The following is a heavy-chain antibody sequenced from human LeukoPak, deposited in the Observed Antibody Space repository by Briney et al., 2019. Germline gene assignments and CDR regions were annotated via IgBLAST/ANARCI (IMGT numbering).Heavy chain of an antibody. CDR1: GGTFSSYA. J-gene: IGHJ4*02. CDR3: ARDYRPPPTYSSRDGFDY. D-gene: IGHD6-13*01. V-gene: IGHV1-18*01. CDR2: ISAYNGNT. Sequence: GASVKVSCKASGGTFSSYAISWVRQAPGQGLEWMGWISAYNGNTNYAQKVQGRVTMTTDTSTSTAYMELRSLRSDDTAVYYCARDYRPPPTYSSRDGFDYWGQGTLVTVSS.